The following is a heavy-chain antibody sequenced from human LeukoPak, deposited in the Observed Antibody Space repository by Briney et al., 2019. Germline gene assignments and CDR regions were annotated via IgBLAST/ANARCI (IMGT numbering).Heavy chain of an antibody. J-gene: IGHJ4*02. Sequence: PGGSLRLPCAASGFTFNGYAMHWVRQAPGKGLEGVAVIWYDGSNENYADSVKGRFSISRDGSKNTLDLQINSLRDEDTAVYYCARDGYGHGSLDYWGQGTLVSVSS. CDR2: IWYDGSNE. CDR3: ARDGYGHGSLDY. V-gene: IGHV3-33*01. D-gene: IGHD5-18*01. CDR1: GFTFNGYA.